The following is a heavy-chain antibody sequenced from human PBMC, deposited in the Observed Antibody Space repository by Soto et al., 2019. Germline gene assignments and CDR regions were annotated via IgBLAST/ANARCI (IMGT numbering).Heavy chain of an antibody. D-gene: IGHD3-10*01. Sequence: ASVKVSCKASGYTFPNYGISWVRQAPGQGFEWMGWISPYKGNTNYAQKLQGRVTMTTDTSTSTAYMELRSLRSDDTAIYYCARDLDGSGSYYTDYWGQGTLVTVSS. CDR2: ISPYKGNT. CDR3: ARDLDGSGSYYTDY. V-gene: IGHV1-18*01. CDR1: GYTFPNYG. J-gene: IGHJ4*02.